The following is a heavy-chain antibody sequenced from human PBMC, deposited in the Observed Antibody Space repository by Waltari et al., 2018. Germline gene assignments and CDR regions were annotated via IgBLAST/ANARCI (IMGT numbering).Heavy chain of an antibody. J-gene: IGHJ4*02. CDR1: GFTFSSYG. CDR3: ARAPDYYGSVKADY. Sequence: QVQLVESGGGVVQPGRSLRLSCAASGFTFSSYGMHWVRQAPGKGLEWVAVIWYDGSNKYYADSVKGRFTISRDNSKNTLYLQMNSLRAEDTAVYYCARAPDYYGSVKADYWGQGTLVTVSS. V-gene: IGHV3-33*08. D-gene: IGHD3-10*01. CDR2: IWYDGSNK.